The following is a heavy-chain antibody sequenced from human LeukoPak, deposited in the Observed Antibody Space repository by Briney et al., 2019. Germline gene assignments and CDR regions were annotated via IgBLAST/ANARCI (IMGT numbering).Heavy chain of an antibody. CDR3: ARAGYYYDSSGYHVSHFDY. Sequence: SETLSLTCTVSGGSISIYYWSWIRQPPRKGLGWIRYIYYSVSTNYNPSFKSRVTMSVDTSENQFSLKLSSVTAADTAVYYCARAGYYYDSSGYHVSHFDYWGQGTLVTVSS. CDR2: IYYSVST. CDR1: GGSISIYY. V-gene: IGHV4-59*01. D-gene: IGHD3-22*01. J-gene: IGHJ4*02.